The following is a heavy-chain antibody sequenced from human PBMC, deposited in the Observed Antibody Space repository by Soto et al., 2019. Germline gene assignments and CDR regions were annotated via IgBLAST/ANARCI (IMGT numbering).Heavy chain of an antibody. V-gene: IGHV1-18*01. Sequence: GSVKVSCKASGYTFTNYGISWVRQAPGQGLEWMGWINTYNGNTNHAQKLQGRVTMTTDTSTSTAYMELRSLRSDDTAVYYCARGVGSGTYYNQYNWFDPWGQGTLVTVSS. CDR2: INTYNGNT. J-gene: IGHJ5*02. D-gene: IGHD3-10*01. CDR1: GYTFTNYG. CDR3: ARGVGSGTYYNQYNWFDP.